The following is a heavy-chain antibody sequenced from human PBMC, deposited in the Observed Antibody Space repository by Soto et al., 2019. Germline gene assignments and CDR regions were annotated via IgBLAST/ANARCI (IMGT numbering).Heavy chain of an antibody. J-gene: IGHJ3*02. CDR1: GFTFSTYG. CDR3: ARLYCSASSCYSVGGFDI. V-gene: IGHV3-33*01. Sequence: GESLILSWAASGFTFSTYGMHWVRQAPGKGLEWVALVWFDGSDKYSSDSVKGRFTISRDNSKNTLYLQMNSLRAEDTAVYYCARLYCSASSCYSVGGFDIWGQGTMVTVSS. D-gene: IGHD2-15*01. CDR2: VWFDGSDK.